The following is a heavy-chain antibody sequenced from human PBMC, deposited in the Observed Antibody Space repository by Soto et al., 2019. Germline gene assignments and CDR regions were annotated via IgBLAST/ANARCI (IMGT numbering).Heavy chain of an antibody. V-gene: IGHV1-18*01. J-gene: IGHJ5*02. CDR2: ISAYNGNT. CDR3: ARDLFDDYIWGSYRPESNWFDP. Sequence: ASVKVSCKASGYTFTSYGISWVRQAPGQGLEWMGWISAYNGNTNYAQKLQGRVTMTTDTSTSTAYMEPRSLRSDDTAVYYCARDLFDDYIWGSYRPESNWFDPWGQGTLVTVSS. CDR1: GYTFTSYG. D-gene: IGHD3-16*02.